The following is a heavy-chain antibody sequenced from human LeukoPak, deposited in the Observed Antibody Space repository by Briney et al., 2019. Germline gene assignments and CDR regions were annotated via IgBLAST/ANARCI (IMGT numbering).Heavy chain of an antibody. Sequence: GSLRLSCVASEFTFSDYAMSWVRQAPGKGLEWVSLISGSGVNTYYADSVKGRFTISRDNSKNTVSLQMNSLRGEDTAVHYCAKDVRVGGGGMDVWGQGTPVTVSS. J-gene: IGHJ6*02. V-gene: IGHV3-23*01. CDR2: ISGSGVNT. D-gene: IGHD1-26*01. CDR3: AKDVRVGGGGMDV. CDR1: EFTFSDYA.